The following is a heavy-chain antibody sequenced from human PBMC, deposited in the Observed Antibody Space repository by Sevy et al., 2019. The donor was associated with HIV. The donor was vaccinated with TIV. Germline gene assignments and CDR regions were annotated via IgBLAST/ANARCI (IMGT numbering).Heavy chain of an antibody. CDR2: ISYDGSNK. D-gene: IGHD2-2*01. J-gene: IGHJ6*02. CDR3: AKARGYCSSTSCSPWYYGMDV. V-gene: IGHV3-30*18. CDR1: GFTFSSYG. Sequence: GGSLRLSCAASGFTFSSYGMHWVRQAPGKGLEWVAVISYDGSNKYYADSVKGRFTISRDNSKNTLYLQMNSLRAEDTAGYYCAKARGYCSSTSCSPWYYGMDVWGQGTTVTVSS.